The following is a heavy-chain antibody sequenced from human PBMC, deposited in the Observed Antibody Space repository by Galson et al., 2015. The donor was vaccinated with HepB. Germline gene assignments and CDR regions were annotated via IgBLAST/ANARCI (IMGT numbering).Heavy chain of an antibody. D-gene: IGHD6-13*01. CDR2: ISSSSSYI. CDR3: ARVVSSSWYTNWFDP. V-gene: IGHV3-21*01. Sequence: SLRLSCAASGFMFDTYAMHWVRQAPGKGLEWVSSISSSSSYIYYADSVKGRFTISRDNAKNSLYLQMNSLRAEDTAVYYCARVVSSSWYTNWFDPWGQGTLVTVSS. CDR1: GFMFDTYA. J-gene: IGHJ5*02.